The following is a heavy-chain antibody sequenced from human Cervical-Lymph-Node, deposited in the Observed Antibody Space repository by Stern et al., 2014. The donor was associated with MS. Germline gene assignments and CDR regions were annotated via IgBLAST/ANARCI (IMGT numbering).Heavy chain of an antibody. J-gene: IGHJ6*02. V-gene: IGHV4-59*01. Sequence: QVQLQESGPGLVKPSETLSLTCTVSGGSISSYYWSWIRQPPGKGLEWLGYIYYSGSTNYNPSLKSRVTISVDTSKNQFSLKLSSVTAADTAVYYCARFGGLRSNYYYGMDVWGQGTTVTVSS. CDR2: IYYSGST. CDR1: GGSISSYY. CDR3: ARFGGLRSNYYYGMDV. D-gene: IGHD5-12*01.